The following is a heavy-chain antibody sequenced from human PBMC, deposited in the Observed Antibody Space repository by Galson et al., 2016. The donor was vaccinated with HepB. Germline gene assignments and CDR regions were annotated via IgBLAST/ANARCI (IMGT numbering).Heavy chain of an antibody. CDR2: IIPMFGTA. D-gene: IGHD3-10*01. V-gene: IGHV1-69*06. J-gene: IGHJ6*02. Sequence: SVKVSCKASGGTFNNYAVTWVRQAPGQGLEWMGGIIPMFGTANYSQKIQGRVTMTADKSAHTAYMELSSLTSEDTAVYFCARGLLSGFGDFRDYYYYGMGVWAKGPRSPSP. CDR3: ARGLLSGFGDFRDYYYYGMGV. CDR1: GGTFNNYA.